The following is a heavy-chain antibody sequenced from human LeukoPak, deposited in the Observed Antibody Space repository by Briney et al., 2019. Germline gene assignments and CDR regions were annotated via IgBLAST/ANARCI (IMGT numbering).Heavy chain of an antibody. CDR2: ISYDGSNK. D-gene: IGHD3-10*01. CDR1: GFTFSSYA. CDR3: ARDNNYYGSGSYGGFDY. V-gene: IGHV3-30-3*01. Sequence: GRSLRLSCAASGFTFSSYAMHWVRQAPGKGLEWVAVISYDGSNKYYADSVKGRFTISRDNSKNTLYLQMNSLRAEDTAVYYCARDNNYYGSGSYGGFDYWGQGTLVTVSS. J-gene: IGHJ4*02.